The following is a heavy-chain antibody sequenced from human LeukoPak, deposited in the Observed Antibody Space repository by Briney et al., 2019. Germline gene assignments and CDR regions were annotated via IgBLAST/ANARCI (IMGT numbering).Heavy chain of an antibody. Sequence: GGSLRLSCAASGFTFSSYWMHWVRQVPGKGLLWVSRINSDGSSTNYADSVKGRFTISRDNAKNTLYLQMNSLRAEDTAVYYCAKLLWFGESFDAFDIWGQGTMVTVSS. CDR2: INSDGSST. D-gene: IGHD3-10*01. J-gene: IGHJ3*02. V-gene: IGHV3-74*01. CDR3: AKLLWFGESFDAFDI. CDR1: GFTFSSYW.